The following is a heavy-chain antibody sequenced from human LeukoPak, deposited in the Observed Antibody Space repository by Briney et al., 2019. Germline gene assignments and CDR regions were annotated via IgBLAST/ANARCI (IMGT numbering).Heavy chain of an antibody. J-gene: IGHJ4*02. CDR1: GGSISSYY. V-gene: IGHV4-59*01. CDR2: IYYSGST. D-gene: IGHD4-17*01. CDR3: ARVTVTTFVGSDGFFDY. Sequence: SETLSLTCTVSGGSISSYYWSWIRQPPGMGLEWIGYIYYSGSTNYNPSLKSRVTISVDTSKNQFSLKLSSVTAADTAVYYCARVTVTTFVGSDGFFDYWGQGTLVTVSS.